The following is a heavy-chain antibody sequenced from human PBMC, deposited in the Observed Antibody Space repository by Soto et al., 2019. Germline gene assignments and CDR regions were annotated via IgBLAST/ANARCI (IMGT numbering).Heavy chain of an antibody. Sequence: SETPSLTCAVYGGSFSGYYWSWIRQPPGKGLEWIGEINHSGSTNYNPSLKSRVTISVDTSKNQFSLKLSSVTAADTAVYYCASFVGATSLYYYYGMDVWGQGTTVTVS. J-gene: IGHJ6*02. CDR1: GGSFSGYY. V-gene: IGHV4-34*01. CDR3: ASFVGATSLYYYYGMDV. CDR2: INHSGST. D-gene: IGHD1-26*01.